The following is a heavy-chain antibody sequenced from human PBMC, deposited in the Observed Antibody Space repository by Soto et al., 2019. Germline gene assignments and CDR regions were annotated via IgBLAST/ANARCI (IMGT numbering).Heavy chain of an antibody. CDR1: GFTVSSNY. J-gene: IGHJ6*03. CDR2: IYSGGST. Sequence: GGSLRLSCAASGFTVSSNYMSWVRQAPGKGLEWVSVIYSGGSTYYADSVQGRFTISRDNSKNTLYLQMNSLRAEDTAVYYCARKNFDYGDYLGRQTRVYYYYYMDVWGKGTTVTVSS. V-gene: IGHV3-66*01. CDR3: ARKNFDYGDYLGRQTRVYYYYYMDV. D-gene: IGHD4-17*01.